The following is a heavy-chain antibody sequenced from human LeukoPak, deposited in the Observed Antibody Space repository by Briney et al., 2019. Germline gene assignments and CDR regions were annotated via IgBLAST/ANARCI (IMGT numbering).Heavy chain of an antibody. V-gene: IGHV3-48*03. CDR3: ARGGGLRRTFDY. J-gene: IGHJ4*02. CDR2: ISSSGSTI. D-gene: IGHD4-17*01. Sequence: PGGSLRLSCAASGFTFSSYEMNWVRQAPGKGMEWVSYISSSGSTIYYADSVKGRFTISRDNAKNSLYLQMNSLRAEDTAVYYCARGGGLRRTFDYWGQGTLVTVSS. CDR1: GFTFSSYE.